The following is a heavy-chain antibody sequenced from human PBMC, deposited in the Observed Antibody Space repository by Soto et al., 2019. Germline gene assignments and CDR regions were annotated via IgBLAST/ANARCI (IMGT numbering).Heavy chain of an antibody. CDR1: GGSFSGYQ. CDR3: ARGWRFDP. V-gene: IGHV4-34*01. CDR2: INHSGTT. Sequence: SETLSLTCGVYGGSFSGYQWNWIRQSPGQGLEWIGEINHSGTTKYNPSLESRINLSVDTSKKQFSLKMFSVTAADTAIYYCARGWRFDPWGQGTQVTAPQ. J-gene: IGHJ5*02. D-gene: IGHD1-1*01.